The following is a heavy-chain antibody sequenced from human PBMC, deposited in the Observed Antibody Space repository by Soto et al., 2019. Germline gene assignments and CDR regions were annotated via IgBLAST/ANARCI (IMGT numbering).Heavy chain of an antibody. J-gene: IGHJ6*01. D-gene: IGHD4-4*01. V-gene: IGHV4-59*01. CDR2: IYYIWST. Sequence: QVQLQESGPGLVKPSETLSLTCTVSGGSISSYYWSWIRQPPGKGLEWIGYIYYIWSTNYNPSLKSRLTISVETSKNQFSQKLSSVNAADTAVYYCARDQRLFVNYVGGPHYYVMDVWGQGTTVTVSS. CDR1: GGSISSYY. CDR3: ARDQRLFVNYVGGPHYYVMDV.